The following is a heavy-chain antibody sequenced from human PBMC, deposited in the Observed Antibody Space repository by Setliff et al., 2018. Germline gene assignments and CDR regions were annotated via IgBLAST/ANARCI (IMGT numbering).Heavy chain of an antibody. CDR3: ARGDYYDSSGYFTDAFDI. V-gene: IGHV3-7*01. CDR2: IKQDGSEK. Sequence: GGSLRLSCAASGFTFSNYWMSWVRQAPGKGLEWVANIKQDGSEKYYVDSVKGRFTISRDNAKNSLSLQMNSLRAEDTAVYYCARGDYYDSSGYFTDAFDIWGQGTMVTVSS. CDR1: GFTFSNYW. D-gene: IGHD3-22*01. J-gene: IGHJ3*02.